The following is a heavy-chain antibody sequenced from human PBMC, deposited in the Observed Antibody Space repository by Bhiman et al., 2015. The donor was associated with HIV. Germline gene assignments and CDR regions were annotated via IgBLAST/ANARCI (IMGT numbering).Heavy chain of an antibody. Sequence: QVQMVESGGGVVQPGGSLRLSCAASGFTFNNFGMHWVRQAPDKGLEWLSFIRYDGGIKNYADSVKGRFTISRDNSKNTLYLQMNSLRPEDTAVYYCAKPRTAAMVAENFHHWGQGTLVTVSS. J-gene: IGHJ1*01. D-gene: IGHD2-15*01. CDR1: GFTFNNFG. V-gene: IGHV3-30*02. CDR3: AKPRTAAMVAENFHH. CDR2: IRYDGGIK.